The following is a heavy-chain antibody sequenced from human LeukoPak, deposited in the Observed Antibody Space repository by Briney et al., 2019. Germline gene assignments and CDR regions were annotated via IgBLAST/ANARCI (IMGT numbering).Heavy chain of an antibody. J-gene: IGHJ4*02. CDR3: GGRRSGGYDLDYFDY. D-gene: IGHD5-12*01. Sequence: PSETLSLTCAVYGGSFSGYYWSWIRQPPGKGLEWIGEINHSGSTNYNPSLKSRVTTSVDTSKNQFSLKLSSVTAADTAVYYCGGRRSGGYDLDYFDYWGQGTLVTVSS. CDR1: GGSFSGYY. CDR2: INHSGST. V-gene: IGHV4-34*01.